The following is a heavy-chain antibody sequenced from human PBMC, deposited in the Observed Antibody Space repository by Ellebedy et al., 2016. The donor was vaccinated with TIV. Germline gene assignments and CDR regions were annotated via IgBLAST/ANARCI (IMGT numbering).Heavy chain of an antibody. Sequence: MPSETLSLTCTVSGGSISSYYWSWIRQPPGKGLEWIGYIYYSGSTNYNPSLKSRVTISVDTSKNQFSLKLSSVTAADTAVYYCAGGGYGSGSYYPLDYWGQGTLVTVSS. CDR3: AGGGYGSGSYYPLDY. CDR2: IYYSGST. V-gene: IGHV4-59*01. CDR1: GGSISSYY. D-gene: IGHD3-10*01. J-gene: IGHJ4*02.